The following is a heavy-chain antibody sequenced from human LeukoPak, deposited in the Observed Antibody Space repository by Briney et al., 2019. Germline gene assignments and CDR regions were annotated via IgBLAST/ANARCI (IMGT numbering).Heavy chain of an antibody. CDR1: GYTFTGYY. Sequence: ASVKVSCKASGYTFTGYYMHWVRQAPGQGLEWMGWINPNSGGTNYAQKFQGRVTMTRDTSISTAYMELSRLRSDDTAVYYCARAQYYYGSASYYNTDYYYYYYMDVWGKGTTVNVSS. CDR2: INPNSGGT. CDR3: ARAQYYYGSASYYNTDYYYYYYMDV. V-gene: IGHV1-2*02. J-gene: IGHJ6*03. D-gene: IGHD3-10*01.